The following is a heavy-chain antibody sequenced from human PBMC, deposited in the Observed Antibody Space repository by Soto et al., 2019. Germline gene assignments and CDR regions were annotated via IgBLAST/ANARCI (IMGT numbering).Heavy chain of an antibody. CDR1: GDSVSSNNAA. J-gene: IGHJ2*01. CDR3: ARAHLIASRLMWYLDL. D-gene: IGHD6-6*01. V-gene: IGHV6-1*01. CDR2: TYYRSKWYN. Sequence: SQILSLTCAISGDSVSSNNAAWQWIRQSPSRGLEWLGRTYYRSKWYNDYAMSVKGRITINPDTSKDHFSLQLNSVTPEDTAVYYCARAHLIASRLMWYLDLWGRGXLVTVSS.